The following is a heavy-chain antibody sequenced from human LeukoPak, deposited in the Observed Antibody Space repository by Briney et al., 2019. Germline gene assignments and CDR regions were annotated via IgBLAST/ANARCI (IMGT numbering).Heavy chain of an antibody. CDR3: AIPVGEIFGPKGLGI. V-gene: IGHV4-39*01. J-gene: IGHJ3*02. CDR2: FYYSGSI. D-gene: IGHD3/OR15-3a*01. Sequence: PSDTLSLTCTVSGGSISSSNYYWAWIRQPPGEGLDWVGCFYYSGSICCNPSLKSQVPLSVDEAKNQFSLKLGSVTAADTAVYYCAIPVGEIFGPKGLGIWGQGTMVTVSS. CDR1: GGSISSSNYY.